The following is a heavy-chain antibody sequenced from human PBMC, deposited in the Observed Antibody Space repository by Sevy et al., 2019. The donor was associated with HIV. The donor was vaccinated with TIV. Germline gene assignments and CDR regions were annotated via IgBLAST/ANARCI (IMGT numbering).Heavy chain of an antibody. J-gene: IGHJ4*02. CDR3: ARDRFIFGSGPPDS. V-gene: IGHV1-2*02. CDR2: INPNSGGT. Sequence: ASVKVSCEASGFSFTAYFIHWVRQAPGQGLEWMGWINPNSGGTNYEQKFQGRVTMTSDASISAAYMELTSLTSDDTAVYYCARDRFIFGSGPPDSWGQGTLVTVSS. CDR1: GFSFTAYF. D-gene: IGHD2-15*01.